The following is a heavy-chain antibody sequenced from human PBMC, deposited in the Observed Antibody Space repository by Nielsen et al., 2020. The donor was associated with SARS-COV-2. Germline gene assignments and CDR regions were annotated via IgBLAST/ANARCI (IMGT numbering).Heavy chain of an antibody. Sequence: GESLKISCASSGFTFDDYGMSWGRQAPGKGLGWVSGINWNGCSTGYADSVKGRFTISRDNAKNSLYLQMNSLRAEDTALYHCALSHDYGDFRFDPWGQGTLVTVSS. CDR1: GFTFDDYG. V-gene: IGHV3-20*01. J-gene: IGHJ5*02. D-gene: IGHD4-17*01. CDR3: ALSHDYGDFRFDP. CDR2: INWNGCST.